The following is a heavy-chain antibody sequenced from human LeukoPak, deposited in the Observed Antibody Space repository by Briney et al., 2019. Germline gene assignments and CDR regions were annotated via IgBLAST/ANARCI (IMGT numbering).Heavy chain of an antibody. J-gene: IGHJ4*02. V-gene: IGHV3-48*04. Sequence: GGSLRLSCAASGFTFSSYSIDWVRQAPGKGQEWLSYISSSSSTIYYADSVKGRFTISRDNAKNSVYLQMNSLRAEDTAVYYCARVWSSGYTKDYWGQGTLVTVSS. D-gene: IGHD3-22*01. CDR2: ISSSSSTI. CDR3: ARVWSSGYTKDY. CDR1: GFTFSSYS.